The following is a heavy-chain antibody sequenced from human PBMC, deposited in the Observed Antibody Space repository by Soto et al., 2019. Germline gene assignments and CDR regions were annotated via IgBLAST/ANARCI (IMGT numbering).Heavy chain of an antibody. Sequence: GGSLRLSCAASGFTFSDYYMSWIRQAPGKGLEWVSVIYSGGSTYYADSVKGRFTISRDNSKNTLYLQMNSLRAEDTAVYYCARGSIVGATPFDYWGQGTLVTVSS. D-gene: IGHD1-26*01. V-gene: IGHV3-53*01. J-gene: IGHJ4*02. CDR3: ARGSIVGATPFDY. CDR1: GFTFSDYY. CDR2: IYSGGST.